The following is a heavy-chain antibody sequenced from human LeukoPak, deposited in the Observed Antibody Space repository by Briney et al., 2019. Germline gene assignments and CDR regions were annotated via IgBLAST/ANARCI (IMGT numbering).Heavy chain of an antibody. V-gene: IGHV4-38-2*02. D-gene: IGHD3-10*01. CDR2: IYHSGST. CDR3: ARTAHPRMVRGVIDY. Sequence: KPSETRSLTGTVSGYPISSGYYWGWIRQPPGKGLDWIGSIYHSGSTYYNPSLKSRVTISVDTSKNQFSLKLSSVTAADTAVYYCARTAHPRMVRGVIDYWGQGTLVTVSS. J-gene: IGHJ4*02. CDR1: GYPISSGYY.